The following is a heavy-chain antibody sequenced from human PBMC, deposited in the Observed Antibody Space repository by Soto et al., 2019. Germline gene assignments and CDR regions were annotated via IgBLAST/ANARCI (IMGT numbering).Heavy chain of an antibody. CDR3: TTDRFGKDLLWFGELWRERDY. Sequence: GGSLRLSCAASGFTFSNAWMSWVRQAPGKGLEWVGRIKSKTDGGTTSYAAPVKGRFTISRDDSKNTLYLQMNSLKTEDTAVYYCTTDRFGKDLLWFGELWRERDYWGQGTLVTVSS. CDR1: GFTFSNAW. J-gene: IGHJ4*02. V-gene: IGHV3-15*01. CDR2: IKSKTDGGTT. D-gene: IGHD3-10*01.